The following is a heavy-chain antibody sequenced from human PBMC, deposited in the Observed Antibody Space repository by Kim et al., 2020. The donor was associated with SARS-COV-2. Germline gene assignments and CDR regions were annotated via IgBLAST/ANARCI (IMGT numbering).Heavy chain of an antibody. CDR1: GFTFSSSW. Sequence: GGSLRLSCAASGFTFSSSWMTWVRQAPGKGLERGANIRHDESDKNYVDSSKGRFSISRAKTKNSLYLQMNSLRAEDTAVYYCVKGGWFGLSWGQGILVTVSS. V-gene: IGHV3-7*01. J-gene: IGHJ5*02. D-gene: IGHD3-10*01. CDR2: IRHDESDK. CDR3: VKGGWFGLS.